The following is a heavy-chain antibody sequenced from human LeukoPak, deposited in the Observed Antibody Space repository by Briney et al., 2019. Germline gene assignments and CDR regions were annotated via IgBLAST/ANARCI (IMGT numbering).Heavy chain of an antibody. CDR3: ASSLAMGKFDY. V-gene: IGHV4-39*07. D-gene: IGHD5-18*01. J-gene: IGHJ4*02. Sequence: PSETLSLTCTVSGGSISSGSYYWGWIRQPPGKGLEWIGSIYHSGSTYYNPSLKSRVTISVDTSKNQFSLKLSSVTAADTAVYYCASSLAMGKFDYWGQGTLVTVSS. CDR2: IYHSGST. CDR1: GGSISSGSYY.